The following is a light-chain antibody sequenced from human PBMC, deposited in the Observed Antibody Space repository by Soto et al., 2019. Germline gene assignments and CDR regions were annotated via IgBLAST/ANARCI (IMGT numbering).Light chain of an antibody. CDR3: LQDFSYPRT. J-gene: IGKJ1*01. CDR1: QGISYH. Sequence: RMTQSPSSLSASVGDRVTITGRASQGISYHVSWYHQKPGKAPKLLIYDASSLESGVPSRFSGSGSGTDFTLTISSLQPEDSATYYCLQDFSYPRTFGQGTKVDIK. CDR2: DAS. V-gene: IGKV1-6*01.